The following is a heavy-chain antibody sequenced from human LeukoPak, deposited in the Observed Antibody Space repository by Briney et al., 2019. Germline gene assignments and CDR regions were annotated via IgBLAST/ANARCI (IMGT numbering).Heavy chain of an antibody. J-gene: IGHJ4*02. V-gene: IGHV1-3*01. Sequence: GSSVKVSCKASGGTFSNYAMHWVRQAPGQRLEWMGWINAGNGNTKYSQKFQGRVTITRDTSASTAYMELRSLRSDDTAVYYCARSLSSWQWLVPSDPFSYWGQGTLVTVSS. D-gene: IGHD6-19*01. CDR3: ARSLSSWQWLVPSDPFSY. CDR1: GGTFSNYA. CDR2: INAGNGNT.